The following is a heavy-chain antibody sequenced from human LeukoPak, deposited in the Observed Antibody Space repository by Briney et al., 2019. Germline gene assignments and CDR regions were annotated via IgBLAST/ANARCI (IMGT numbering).Heavy chain of an antibody. CDR3: AKALWITFGGVTDY. Sequence: GGSLRLSCAASGFTFSSYGMHWVRQAPGKGLEWVAVISYDGSNKYYADSVKGRFTISRDNSKNTLYLQMNSLRAEDTAVYYCAKALWITFGGVTDYWGQGTLVTVSS. J-gene: IGHJ4*02. V-gene: IGHV3-30*18. CDR1: GFTFSSYG. D-gene: IGHD3-16*01. CDR2: ISYDGSNK.